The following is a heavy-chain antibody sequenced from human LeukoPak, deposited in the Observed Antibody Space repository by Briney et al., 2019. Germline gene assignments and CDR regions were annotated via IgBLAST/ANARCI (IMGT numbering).Heavy chain of an antibody. Sequence: PGGSLRLSCAASGFTFSTYSMNWVRQAPGKGLEWVSSISSGSSYIYYADSVKGRFIISRDNAKNSLYLQMNSLRAEDTAVYYCAELGITMIGGVWGKGTTVTISS. CDR3: AELGITMIGGV. CDR2: ISSGSSYI. CDR1: GFTFSTYS. D-gene: IGHD3-10*02. J-gene: IGHJ6*04. V-gene: IGHV3-21*01.